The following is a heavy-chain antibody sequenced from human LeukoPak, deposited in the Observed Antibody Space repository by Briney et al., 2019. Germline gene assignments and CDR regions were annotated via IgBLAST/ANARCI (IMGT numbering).Heavy chain of an antibody. CDR3: ARDREYYDFWSGYSYYYGMDV. Sequence: GGSLRLSCAASGFTFSSNYMSWVRQAPGKGLEWVSVIYSGGSTYYADSVKGRFTISRDNSKNTLYLQMNSLRAEDTAVYYCARDREYYDFWSGYSYYYGMDVWGQGTTVTVSS. D-gene: IGHD3-3*01. J-gene: IGHJ6*02. CDR2: IYSGGST. V-gene: IGHV3-53*01. CDR1: GFTFSSNY.